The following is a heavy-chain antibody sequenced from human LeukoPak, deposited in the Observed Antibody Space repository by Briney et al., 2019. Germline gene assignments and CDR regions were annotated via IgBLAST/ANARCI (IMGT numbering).Heavy chain of an antibody. Sequence: SETLSLTCTVSGGSINSYYWNWIRQPAGKGLEWIGYIYYGGSTNYNPSLKSRVTISVDTSKHQFSLKLSSVTAADTAVYYCARVGVRGVIIGHLDYWGQGTLVTVSS. CDR1: GGSINSYY. V-gene: IGHV4-59*01. J-gene: IGHJ4*02. CDR2: IYYGGST. CDR3: ARVGVRGVIIGHLDY. D-gene: IGHD3-10*01.